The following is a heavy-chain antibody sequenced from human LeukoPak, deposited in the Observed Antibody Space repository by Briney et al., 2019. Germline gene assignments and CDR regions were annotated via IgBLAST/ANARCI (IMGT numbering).Heavy chain of an antibody. J-gene: IGHJ4*02. CDR2: ISDSGRTT. D-gene: IGHD6-19*01. CDR1: GFTFSSEA. CDR3: AKGLGFLPQFDY. Sequence: PGGSLRLSCAASGFTFSSEAMTWVRQAPGKGLEWVSSISDSGRTTYYAVSVKGRFTISRDNSKSTVYLQMNSLRAEDTALYYCAKGLGFLPQFDYWGQGTLVAVSS. V-gene: IGHV3-23*01.